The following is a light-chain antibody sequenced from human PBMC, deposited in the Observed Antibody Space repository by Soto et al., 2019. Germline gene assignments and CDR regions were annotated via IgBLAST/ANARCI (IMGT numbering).Light chain of an antibody. Sequence: DMQMTQSPSTLSASVGGRVTITGRASQSISSWSAWYQQKPEKAPKLLIYKASSLESGVPSRFSGSGSGTEFTLTISSLQPDDFATYYCQQYNSYWTFGQGTKVDNK. CDR3: QQYNSYWT. CDR1: QSISSW. V-gene: IGKV1-5*03. CDR2: KAS. J-gene: IGKJ1*01.